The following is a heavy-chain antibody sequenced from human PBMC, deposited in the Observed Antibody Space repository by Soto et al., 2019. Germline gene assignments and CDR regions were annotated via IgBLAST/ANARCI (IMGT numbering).Heavy chain of an antibody. Sequence: ETLSLTCAVYGGSFSGYYWSWIRQPPGKGLEWNGEINHSGSTNYNPSLKSRVTISVYTSKNQFSLKLSSVTAADTAVYYCARGPYYYGSGSYYNWFDPWGQGTLVTVSS. V-gene: IGHV4-34*01. CDR1: GGSFSGYY. CDR3: ARGPYYYGSGSYYNWFDP. J-gene: IGHJ5*02. CDR2: INHSGST. D-gene: IGHD3-10*01.